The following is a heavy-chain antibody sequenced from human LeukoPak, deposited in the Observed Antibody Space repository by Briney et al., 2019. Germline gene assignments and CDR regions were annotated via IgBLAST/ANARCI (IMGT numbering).Heavy chain of an antibody. V-gene: IGHV4-34*01. CDR2: INHSGST. CDR3: ASDGGPFDY. J-gene: IGHJ4*02. CDR1: GGSFSGYY. D-gene: IGHD3-16*01. Sequence: SETLSLTCAVYGGSFSGYYWSWIRQPPGKGLDWIGEINHSGSTNYNPSLKSRVTISVDTSKNQFSLKLSSVTAADTAVYYCASDGGPFDYWGQGTLVTVSS.